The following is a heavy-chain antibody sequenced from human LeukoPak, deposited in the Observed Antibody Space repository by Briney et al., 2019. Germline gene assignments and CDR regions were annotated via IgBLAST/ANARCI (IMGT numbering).Heavy chain of an antibody. D-gene: IGHD5-24*01. CDR1: GFTFSNYG. Sequence: GGSLRLSCAASGFTFSNYGMHWVRQAPGKGLEWVAVISYDGSNKYYAESVKGRFTISRDNSKNTLYLQMNSLRAEDTAVYYCARNYDYWAQGTLVTVSS. V-gene: IGHV3-30*03. J-gene: IGHJ4*02. CDR2: ISYDGSNK. CDR3: ARNYDY.